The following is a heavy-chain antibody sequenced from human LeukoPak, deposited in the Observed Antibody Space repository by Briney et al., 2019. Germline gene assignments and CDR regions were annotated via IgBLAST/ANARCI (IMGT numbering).Heavy chain of an antibody. D-gene: IGHD6-13*01. CDR3: ATAASGTGFDY. CDR1: GYTFTGYY. Sequence: ASVKVSCKASGYTFTGYYMHWVRQGPGQGLEWMGRINPNSGGTNYAQKFQGRVTMTRDTSISTAYMELSRLRSDDTAVYYCATAASGTGFDYWGQGTLVTVSS. J-gene: IGHJ4*02. CDR2: INPNSGGT. V-gene: IGHV1-2*06.